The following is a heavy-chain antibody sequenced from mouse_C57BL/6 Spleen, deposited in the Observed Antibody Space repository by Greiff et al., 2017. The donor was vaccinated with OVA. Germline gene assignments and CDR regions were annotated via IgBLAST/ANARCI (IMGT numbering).Heavy chain of an antibody. V-gene: IGHV1-81*01. CDR2: IYPRTGNT. D-gene: IGHD2-4*01. J-gene: IGHJ3*01. Sequence: QVQLQQSGAELARPGASVKLSCKASGYTFTSYGISWVKQRTGQGLEWIGEIYPRTGNTSYNEKFKGKATLTADKSSSTAYMQLHSLTSEASAVYVGERSVIYYDCDLFAYWGQGTLVTVSA. CDR1: GYTFTSYG. CDR3: ERSVIYYDCDLFAY.